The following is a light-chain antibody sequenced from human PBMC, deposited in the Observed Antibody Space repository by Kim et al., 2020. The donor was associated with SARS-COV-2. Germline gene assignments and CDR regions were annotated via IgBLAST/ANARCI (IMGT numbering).Light chain of an antibody. Sequence: EIVMTQSPATLSVSPGERATLSCRASQSVSSNLAWYQQKPGQAPRLLIYDASTRATGIPARFSGSGSGTEFTLTISSLQSEDFAVYYCQQYNNWPLTFGGRTKVDIK. V-gene: IGKV3-15*01. CDR1: QSVSSN. CDR3: QQYNNWPLT. CDR2: DAS. J-gene: IGKJ4*01.